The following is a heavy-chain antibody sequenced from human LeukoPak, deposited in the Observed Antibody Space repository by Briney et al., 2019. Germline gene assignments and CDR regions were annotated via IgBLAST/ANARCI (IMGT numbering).Heavy chain of an antibody. CDR2: IIPILGIA. D-gene: IGHD5-12*01. J-gene: IGHJ4*02. CDR1: GGTFSSYA. Sequence: ASVKVSSKASGGTFSSYAISWVSQAPGQGRGRMGRIIPILGIANYAQNCQGRVTITADKSTSTAYIKLSSQRSEDTAVYYCASAGEVATIFYWGQGTLVTVSS. CDR3: ASAGEVATIFY. V-gene: IGHV1-69*04.